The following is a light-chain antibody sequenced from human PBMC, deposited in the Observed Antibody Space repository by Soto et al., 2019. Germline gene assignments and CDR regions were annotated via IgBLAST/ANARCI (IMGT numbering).Light chain of an antibody. J-gene: IGKJ2*01. CDR1: QTVGDSS. CDR3: QQYSSSPFT. V-gene: IGKV3-20*01. CDR2: GTS. Sequence: EILLTQSPGILSLSPGQRATLSCRASQTVGDSSFAWYQQKPDRTPRLLIYGTSRRATGTPDRFSGSGSGTDFTLTISRLEPEDFAVYYCQQYSSSPFTFGLGTKLEIK.